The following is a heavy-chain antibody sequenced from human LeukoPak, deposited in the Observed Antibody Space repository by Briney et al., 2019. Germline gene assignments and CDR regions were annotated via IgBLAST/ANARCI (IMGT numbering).Heavy chain of an antibody. CDR3: ARDLGQYYDTSDNWFDP. V-gene: IGHV3-7*01. Sequence: GGSLRLSCVGSEFIFSNYWMSWVRQAPGKGLEWVANIKQDGSETYSVDSVKGRFTISRDNAKNSLYLQMNSLRAEDTAVYYCARDLGQYYDTSDNWFDPWGQGTLVTVSS. CDR2: IKQDGSET. J-gene: IGHJ5*02. CDR1: EFIFSNYW. D-gene: IGHD3-22*01.